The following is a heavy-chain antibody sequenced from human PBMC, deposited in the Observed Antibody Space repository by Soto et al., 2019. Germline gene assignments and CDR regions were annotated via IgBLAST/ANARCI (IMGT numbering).Heavy chain of an antibody. V-gene: IGHV3-21*01. Sequence: EVQVVESGGGLVKPGGSLRLSCAASGFTLSTYSMNWVRQAPGKGLEWVSSITSSSYIYYADSLKGRFTISRDNANNSLALPMSSLRAEDTAVYYCARGVHYFDCSGLPHAFDIWGQGTMVTVSS. CDR3: ARGVHYFDCSGLPHAFDI. CDR2: ITSSSYI. J-gene: IGHJ3*02. D-gene: IGHD3-22*01. CDR1: GFTLSTYS.